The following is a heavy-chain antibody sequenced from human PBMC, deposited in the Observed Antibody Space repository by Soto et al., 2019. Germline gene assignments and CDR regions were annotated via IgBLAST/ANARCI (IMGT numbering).Heavy chain of an antibody. CDR2: ISTYSGDT. CDR1: GYTFFTYD. V-gene: IGHV1-18*01. Sequence: QVHLVQSGVEVKTPGASVKVSCQASGYTFFTYDISWVRQAPGQGLEWMGWISTYSGDTKYAPKFQGRVTMTTDTATTTAYLALWSLRSDDTAVYYCARHHGPTTSENWFDPWGQGTLVTVSS. CDR3: ARHHGPTTSENWFDP. D-gene: IGHD5-12*01. J-gene: IGHJ5*02.